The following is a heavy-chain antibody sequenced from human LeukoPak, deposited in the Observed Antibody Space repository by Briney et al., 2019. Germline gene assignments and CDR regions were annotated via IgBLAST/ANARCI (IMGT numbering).Heavy chain of an antibody. V-gene: IGHV3-21*01. J-gene: IGHJ4*02. CDR1: GFTFSIYS. CDR3: ARDRGYFDN. Sequence: PGGSLRLSCAASGFTFSIYSMNWVRQAPGKGLEWLLSITSSSNYIYYADSVKGRFTISRDNVQNSLYLQMNSLRAEDTAMYYCARDRGYFDNWGQGTLVTVSS. CDR2: ITSSSNYI.